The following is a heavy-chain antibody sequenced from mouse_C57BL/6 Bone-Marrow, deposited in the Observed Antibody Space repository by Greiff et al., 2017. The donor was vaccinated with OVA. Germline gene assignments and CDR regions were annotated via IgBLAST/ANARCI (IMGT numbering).Heavy chain of an antibody. D-gene: IGHD1-1*01. Sequence: VKLMESGPGLVAPSQSLSITCTVSGFSLTSYGVDWVRQPPGKGLEWLGVIWGGGSTNYNSALMSRLSISKDNSKSQVFLKMNSLQTDDTAMYYCAKRAYGRYWDGAMDYWGQGTSVTVSS. CDR3: AKRAYGRYWDGAMDY. V-gene: IGHV2-9*01. CDR1: GFSLTSYG. CDR2: IWGGGST. J-gene: IGHJ4*01.